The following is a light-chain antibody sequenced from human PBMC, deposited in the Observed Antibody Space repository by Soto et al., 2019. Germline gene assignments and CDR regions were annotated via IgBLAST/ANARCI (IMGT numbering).Light chain of an antibody. CDR1: YSNIGNNH. CDR2: DND. CDR3: GTWDGKV. V-gene: IGLV1-51*01. Sequence: SVLTKPPSVYASPGQKVTISCSGTYSNIGNNHVSWYQQLPGTAPKLLIYDNDKRPSGIPDRFSGSKSGTSATLGITGLQTGDEADYYCGTWDGKVFGTGTKVTVL. J-gene: IGLJ1*01.